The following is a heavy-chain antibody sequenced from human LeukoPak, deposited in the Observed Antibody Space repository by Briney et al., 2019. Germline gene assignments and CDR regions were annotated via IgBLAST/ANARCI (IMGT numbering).Heavy chain of an antibody. Sequence: GGSLRLSCAASGFTFSTYWMSWVRRAPGKGLEWVANIMQDGSERYYVDSVKGRFTISRDNAKNSLYLQMNSLRAEDTAVYYCARGRDTYDYWGQGTLVTVSS. CDR1: GFTFSTYW. D-gene: IGHD5-18*01. J-gene: IGHJ4*02. CDR3: ARGRDTYDY. V-gene: IGHV3-7*04. CDR2: IMQDGSER.